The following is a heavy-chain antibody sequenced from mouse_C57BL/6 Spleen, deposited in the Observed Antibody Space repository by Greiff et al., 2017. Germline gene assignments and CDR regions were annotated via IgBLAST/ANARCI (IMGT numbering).Heavy chain of an antibody. CDR3: ARNRYDYDGAWFAY. CDR1: GFSLTSYG. D-gene: IGHD2-4*01. J-gene: IGHJ3*01. CDR2: IWSGGST. V-gene: IGHV2-2*01. Sequence: VQLQQSGPGLVQPSQSLSITCTVSGFSLTSYGVHWVRQSPGKGLEWLGGIWSGGSTDYNAAFISRLSISKDNSKSQVFFKMNSLQADDTAIYYCARNRYDYDGAWFAYWGQGTLVTVSA.